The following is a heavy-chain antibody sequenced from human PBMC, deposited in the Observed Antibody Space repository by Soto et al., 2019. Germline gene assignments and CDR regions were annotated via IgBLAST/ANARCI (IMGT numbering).Heavy chain of an antibody. Sequence: GGSLRLSCAASGFTFSSYAMHWVRQARGKGLEWMAVISYDGSNKYYADSVKGRFTISRDNSKNTLSLQMNSLRPEDTAVYYFARVSFCPKSSSCYYYYGMDVWGQGTTVTVSS. CDR3: ARVSFCPKSSSCYYYYGMDV. J-gene: IGHJ6*02. V-gene: IGHV3-30-3*01. D-gene: IGHD6-13*01. CDR2: ISYDGSNK. CDR1: GFTFSSYA.